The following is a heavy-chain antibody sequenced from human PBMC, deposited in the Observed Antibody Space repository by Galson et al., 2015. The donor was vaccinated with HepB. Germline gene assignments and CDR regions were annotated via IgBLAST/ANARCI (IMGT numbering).Heavy chain of an antibody. CDR1: GYTFIDYY. CDR2: INPKSGGT. J-gene: IGHJ4*02. D-gene: IGHD5-24*01. CDR3: ARDLADGYYVIDN. Sequence: SVKVSCKASGYTFIDYYMHWVRQAPGQGLEWMGWINPKSGGTNYAQKFQGRVSLTRDTSIRTAYMELSRLRSDDTAVYYCARDLADGYYVIDNWGQGTLATVSS. V-gene: IGHV1-2*02.